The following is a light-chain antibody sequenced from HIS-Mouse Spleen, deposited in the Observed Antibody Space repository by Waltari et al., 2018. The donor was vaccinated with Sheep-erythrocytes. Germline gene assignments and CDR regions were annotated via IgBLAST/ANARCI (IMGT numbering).Light chain of an antibody. CDR1: KLGDKY. Sequence: SYELTQPPPVSVSPGQTASITCSGDKLGDKYACWYHQKPGQSPVLVIYQDSKRPSGIPERFSGSNSGNTATLTISGTQAMDEADYYCQAWDSSTAVFGGGTKLTVL. CDR2: QDS. CDR3: QAWDSSTAV. J-gene: IGLJ2*01. V-gene: IGLV3-1*01.